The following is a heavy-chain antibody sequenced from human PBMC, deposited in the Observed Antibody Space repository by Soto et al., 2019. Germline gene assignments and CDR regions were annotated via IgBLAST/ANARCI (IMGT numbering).Heavy chain of an antibody. D-gene: IGHD7-27*01. CDR1: GGSFSGYY. Sequence: SETLSLTCAVYGGSFSGYYWSWIRQPPGKGLEWIGEINHSGSTNYNPSLKSRVTISVDTSKNQFSLKLSSVTAADTAVYYCARDLGTYYYYYGMDVWGQGTTVTVSS. J-gene: IGHJ6*02. CDR3: ARDLGTYYYYYGMDV. V-gene: IGHV4-34*01. CDR2: INHSGST.